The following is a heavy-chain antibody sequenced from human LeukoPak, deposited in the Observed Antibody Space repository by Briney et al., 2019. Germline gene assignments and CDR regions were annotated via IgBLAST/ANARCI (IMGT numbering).Heavy chain of an antibody. CDR3: ARSGTWIQLWSRGLYYYYYMDV. J-gene: IGHJ6*03. D-gene: IGHD5-18*01. CDR2: INPNSGGT. V-gene: IGHV1-2*02. Sequence: GASVKVSCKASGYTFTGYYMHWVRQAPGQGLEWMGWINPNSGGTNYAQKFQGRVTMTRDTSISTAYMELSRLRSDDTAAYYCARSGTWIQLWSRGLYYYYYMDVWGKGTTVTISS. CDR1: GYTFTGYY.